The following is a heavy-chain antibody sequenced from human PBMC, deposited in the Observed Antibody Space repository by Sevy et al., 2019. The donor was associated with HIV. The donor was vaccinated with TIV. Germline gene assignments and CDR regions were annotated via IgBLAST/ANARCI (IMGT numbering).Heavy chain of an antibody. V-gene: IGHV1-18*01. CDR3: AREGYYSRSGTYRHPNYYGMDV. J-gene: IGHJ6*02. CDR2: ISDYNGYT. CDR1: GYTFSSYG. Sequence: ASVKVSCKASGYTFSSYGISWVRQAPGQGLEWMGWISDYNGYTNYAHKFQGRVTMSTETSTRTAYMELRSLRSDDTAVYFCAREGYYSRSGTYRHPNYYGMDVWGQGTAVTVSS. D-gene: IGHD3-10*01.